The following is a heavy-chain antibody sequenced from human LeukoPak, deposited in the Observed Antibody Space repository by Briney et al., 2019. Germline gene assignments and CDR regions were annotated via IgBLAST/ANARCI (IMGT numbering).Heavy chain of an antibody. V-gene: IGHV1-2*02. CDR3: ARDGVEMATTFDY. Sequence: ASVKVSCKASGYTFTGYYMHWVRQAPGQGLEWMGWINPNSGGTNYAQKFQGRVTMTRDMSTSTVYMELSSLRSEDTAVYYCARDGVEMATTFDYWGQGTLVTVSS. CDR1: GYTFTGYY. CDR2: INPNSGGT. J-gene: IGHJ4*02. D-gene: IGHD5-24*01.